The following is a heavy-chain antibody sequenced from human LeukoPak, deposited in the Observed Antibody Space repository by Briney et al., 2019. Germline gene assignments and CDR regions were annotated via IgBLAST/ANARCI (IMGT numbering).Heavy chain of an antibody. J-gene: IGHJ4*02. V-gene: IGHV3-23*01. D-gene: IGHD3-10*01. Sequence: GGSLRLSSAASGFAFSTYATSGVPDAPRKGLGWVLGITGSGGSTYSADSVRRRLTVSRDNSKNTLYLQMSRLRAEDTAVYCCAKDCALGSGCYFHYWGQGTQVTVSS. CDR2: ITGSGGST. CDR3: AKDCALGSGCYFHY. CDR1: GFAFSTYA.